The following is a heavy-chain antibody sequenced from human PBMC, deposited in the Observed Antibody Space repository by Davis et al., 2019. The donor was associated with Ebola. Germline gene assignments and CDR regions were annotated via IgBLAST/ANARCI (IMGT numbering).Heavy chain of an antibody. D-gene: IGHD6-19*01. CDR2: ISSSSSTI. Sequence: PGGSLRLSCAASGFTFSSYAMTWVRQAPGKGLEWVSYISSSSSTIYYADSVKGRFTISRDNAKNSLYLQMNSLRAEDTAVYYCARVPSSGWYYFDYWGQGTLVTVSS. CDR3: ARVPSSGWYYFDY. J-gene: IGHJ4*02. CDR1: GFTFSSYA. V-gene: IGHV3-48*01.